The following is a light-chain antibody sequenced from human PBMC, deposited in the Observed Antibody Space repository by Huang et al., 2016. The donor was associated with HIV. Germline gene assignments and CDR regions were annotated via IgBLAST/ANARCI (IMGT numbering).Light chain of an antibody. V-gene: IGKV3-15*01. Sequence: EIVMTQSPATLSVSPGEGATLSCRASQSVSSSLAWYQQKPGQAPRLLIDGATSRTTGNPARFRGSGSGTEFTLTISSLQSEDFAVYYCQQYNNWHRTFGQGTKVEIK. CDR1: QSVSSS. CDR3: QQYNNWHRT. CDR2: GAT. J-gene: IGKJ1*01.